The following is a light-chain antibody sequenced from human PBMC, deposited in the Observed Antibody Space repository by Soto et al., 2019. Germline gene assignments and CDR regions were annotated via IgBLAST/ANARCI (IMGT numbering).Light chain of an antibody. CDR3: QSYDSSLSALV. V-gene: IGLV1-40*01. CDR2: TNS. CDR1: SSNIGAGYD. J-gene: IGLJ3*02. Sequence: QSVLTQPPSVSGAPGQGVTISCAGTSSNIGAGYDVHWYQQVPGTAPKLLIYTNSNRPSGVPDRFCGSKSGTSASLAITGLQAADEADYYCQSYDSSLSALVFGGGTQLTVL.